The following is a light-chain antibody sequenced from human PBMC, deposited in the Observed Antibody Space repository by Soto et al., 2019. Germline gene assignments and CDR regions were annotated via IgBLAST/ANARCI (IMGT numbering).Light chain of an antibody. CDR3: QQYNSYSTWT. J-gene: IGKJ1*01. CDR2: KAS. CDR1: QSISSW. V-gene: IGKV1-5*03. Sequence: DIQMPQSPSTLSSCVGYIFPITCLSSQSISSWLAWYQQKPVKAPKLLIYKASSLESGVPSRFSGSGSGTEFTLPISSLQPDDFANSYCQQYNSYSTWTFGQGTKVDIK.